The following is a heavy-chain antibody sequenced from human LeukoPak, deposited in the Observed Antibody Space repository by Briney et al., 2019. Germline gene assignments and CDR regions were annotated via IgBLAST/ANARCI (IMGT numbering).Heavy chain of an antibody. D-gene: IGHD2-21*02. V-gene: IGHV4-59*01. CDR2: IYYSGST. Sequence: PSETLSLTCTVSGGSISSYYWSWIRQPPGKGLEWIGYIYYSGSTNYNPSLKSRVTISLGTSKNQFSLKLNSVTAADTAVYYCARGQVVVTATFDYWGQGTLVTVSS. CDR3: ARGQVVVTATFDY. CDR1: GGSISSYY. J-gene: IGHJ4*02.